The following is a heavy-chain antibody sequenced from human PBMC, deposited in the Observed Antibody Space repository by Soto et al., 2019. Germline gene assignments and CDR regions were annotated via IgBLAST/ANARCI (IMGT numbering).Heavy chain of an antibody. CDR1: SGSISSSNW. Sequence: QVQLQESGPGLVKPSGTLSLTCAVSSGSISSSNWWRWVRQPPGKGLEWIGEIYHSGSTNYNPTLKSRVTISVDKSMNQCSLKLSSVTAADTAVYYLARIGIGYSYGPLEYWGQGTLVTVSS. D-gene: IGHD5-18*01. J-gene: IGHJ4*02. CDR3: ARIGIGYSYGPLEY. V-gene: IGHV4-4*02. CDR2: IYHSGST.